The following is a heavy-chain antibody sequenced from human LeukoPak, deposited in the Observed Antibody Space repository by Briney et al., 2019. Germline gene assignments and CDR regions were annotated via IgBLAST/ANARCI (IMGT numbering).Heavy chain of an antibody. CDR3: DRGPDSTTGEAFDI. V-gene: IGHV4-30-4*01. CDR2: IYYSGST. D-gene: IGHD3-16*01. Sequence: PSETLSLTCTVSGGSISSGDYYWSWIRQPPGKGLEWIGYIYYSGSTYYNPSLKSRVTISVDTSKNQFSLKLSSVTAADTAVYYCDRGPDSTTGEAFDIWGQGTMVTVSS. CDR1: GGSISSGDYY. J-gene: IGHJ3*02.